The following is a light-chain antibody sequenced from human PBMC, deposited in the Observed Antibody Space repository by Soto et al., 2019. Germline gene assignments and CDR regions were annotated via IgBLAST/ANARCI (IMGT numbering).Light chain of an antibody. CDR1: SSDVGCHDL. CDR3: SSFTSTTTYV. J-gene: IGLJ1*01. V-gene: IGLV2-14*02. Sequence: LTQPASVSGSPGQSIAISCTGTSSDVGCHDLVSWYQQQSGKVPKLIIYDVSSRPSGVSNRFSGSKSGNTASLTISGLQAEDEADYYCSSFTSTTTYVFGTGTKVTVL. CDR2: DVS.